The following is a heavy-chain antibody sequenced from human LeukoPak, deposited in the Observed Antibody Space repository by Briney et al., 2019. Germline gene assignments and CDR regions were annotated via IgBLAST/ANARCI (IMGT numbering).Heavy chain of an antibody. CDR2: MSYDGSDK. CDR3: AKDEPGTYSPSDY. V-gene: IGHV3-30*18. Sequence: GGSLRLSCAASGFTFSNYATHWVRQAPGKGLEWVAFMSYDGSDKYYADSVKGRFTISRDNSKNTLYLQMNSLRPEDTAVYYCAKDEPGTYSPSDYWGQGTLVTVSS. D-gene: IGHD3-10*01. J-gene: IGHJ4*02. CDR1: GFTFSNYA.